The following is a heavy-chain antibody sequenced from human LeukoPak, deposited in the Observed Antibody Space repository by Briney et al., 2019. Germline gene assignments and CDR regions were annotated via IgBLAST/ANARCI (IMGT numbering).Heavy chain of an antibody. J-gene: IGHJ5*02. V-gene: IGHV3-7*01. CDR2: IKQDGSEK. CDR1: GFTFSSYW. D-gene: IGHD3-10*01. Sequence: HPGGSLRLSCAASGFTFSSYWMSWVRQAPGKGLEWVANIKQDGSEKYYVDSVKGRFTISRDNAKNSLYLQMNSLRAEDTAVYYCARDSITMVRGVIIGWFDPWGQGTLVTVSS. CDR3: ARDSITMVRGVIIGWFDP.